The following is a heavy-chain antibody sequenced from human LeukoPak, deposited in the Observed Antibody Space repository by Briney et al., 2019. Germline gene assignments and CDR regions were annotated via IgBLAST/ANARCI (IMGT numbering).Heavy chain of an antibody. J-gene: IGHJ4*02. D-gene: IGHD6-19*01. Sequence: EASVKVSCKTSGFTFTNYDTNWVRQATGQGLEWMGWMNPNSGNTGYAQKFQGRITMTRDTSIGTAYMELSSLRSEDTAVYYCARRLAVACTLPDSWGQGTLVTVSS. CDR1: GFTFTNYD. CDR2: MNPNSGNT. CDR3: ARRLAVACTLPDS. V-gene: IGHV1-8*01.